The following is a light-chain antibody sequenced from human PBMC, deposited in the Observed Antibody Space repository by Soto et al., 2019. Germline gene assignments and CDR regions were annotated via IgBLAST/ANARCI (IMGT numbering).Light chain of an antibody. Sequence: QSVLTQPASVSGSPGQSIAISCTGTSSDVGGYSYVSWYQQQPGKAPKLVISDVSNRPSGVCDRFSGSKSGNTASLTISGLQTEDEADYYCASYTTSSTYVFGTGTKVTVL. V-gene: IGLV2-14*01. CDR1: SSDVGGYSY. CDR3: ASYTTSSTYV. J-gene: IGLJ1*01. CDR2: DVS.